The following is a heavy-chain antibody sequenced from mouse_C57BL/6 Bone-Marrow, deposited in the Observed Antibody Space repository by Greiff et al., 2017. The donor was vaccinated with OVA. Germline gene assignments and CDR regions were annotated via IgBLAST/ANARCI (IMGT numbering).Heavy chain of an antibody. V-gene: IGHV3-8*01. CDR2: ISYSGNT. CDR3: ARDLGLLYWYFDD. J-gene: IGHJ1*01. CDR1: GYSITSDY. Sequence: EVHLVESGPGLAKPSQTLSLTCSVTGYSITSDYWNWIRKFPGNKLEYMGYISYSGNTYYNPSLNSRISITRDTSKNQYYLQLNSVTTEDTATYYCARDLGLLYWYFDDWGPGTTVTVSS. D-gene: IGHD4-1*01.